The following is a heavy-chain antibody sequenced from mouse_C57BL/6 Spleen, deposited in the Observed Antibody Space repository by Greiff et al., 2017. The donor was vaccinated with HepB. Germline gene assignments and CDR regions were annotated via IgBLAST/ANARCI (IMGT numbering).Heavy chain of an antibody. Sequence: EVQVVESGGDLVKPGGSLKLSCAASGFTFSSYGMSWVRQTPDKRLEWVATISSGGSYTYYPDSVKGRFTISRDNAKNTLYLQMSSLKSEDTAMYYCARQTTVVAHYFDYWGQGTTLTVSS. D-gene: IGHD1-1*01. V-gene: IGHV5-6*01. CDR2: ISSGGSYT. CDR1: GFTFSSYG. J-gene: IGHJ2*01. CDR3: ARQTTVVAHYFDY.